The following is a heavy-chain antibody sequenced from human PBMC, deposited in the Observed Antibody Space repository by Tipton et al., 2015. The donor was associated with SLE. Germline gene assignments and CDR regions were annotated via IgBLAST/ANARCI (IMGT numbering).Heavy chain of an antibody. D-gene: IGHD1-26*01. V-gene: IGHV3-9*01. CDR1: GFTFDDYA. Sequence: RSLRLSCAASGFTFDDYAMHWVRQAPGKGLEWVSGISWNSGSIGYADSVKGRFTISRDNAKNSLYLQMNSLRAEDTALYYCARVRERGEAFDIWGQGTMVTVSS. CDR3: ARVRERGEAFDI. J-gene: IGHJ3*02. CDR2: ISWNSGSI.